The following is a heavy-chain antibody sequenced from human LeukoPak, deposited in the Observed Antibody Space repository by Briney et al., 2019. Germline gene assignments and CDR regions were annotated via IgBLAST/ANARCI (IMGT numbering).Heavy chain of an antibody. CDR1: GGTFSSYT. CDR2: IIPILGIA. Sequence: SVKVSCKASGGTFSSYTISWVRQAPGQGLEWMGRIIPILGIANYAQKFQGRVTITADKSTSTAYMELSSLRSEETAVYYCARDRRTAVAYNDAFDIWGQGTMVTVSS. J-gene: IGHJ3*02. D-gene: IGHD5-18*01. CDR3: ARDRRTAVAYNDAFDI. V-gene: IGHV1-69*04.